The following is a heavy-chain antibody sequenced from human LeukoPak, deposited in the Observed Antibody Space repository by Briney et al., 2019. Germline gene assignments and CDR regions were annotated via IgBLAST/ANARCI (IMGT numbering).Heavy chain of an antibody. Sequence: GESLKISCKGSGYTFNTYWIGWLRQMPGEGLEWMGVIYPGDSETIYSPSFQGQVTISADKSITTAYLQWSSLKASDTAMYYCARSGVIRGFTRLFDYWGQGTLVTVSS. J-gene: IGHJ4*02. CDR2: IYPGDSET. D-gene: IGHD3-10*01. CDR1: GYTFNTYW. V-gene: IGHV5-51*01. CDR3: ARSGVIRGFTRLFDY.